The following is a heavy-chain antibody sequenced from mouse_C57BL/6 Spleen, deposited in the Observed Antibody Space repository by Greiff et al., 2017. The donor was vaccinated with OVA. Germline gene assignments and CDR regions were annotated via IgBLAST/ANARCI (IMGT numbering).Heavy chain of an antibody. J-gene: IGHJ2*01. CDR2: IYPGDGDT. D-gene: IGHD2-5*01. CDR1: GYAFSSSW. V-gene: IGHV1-82*01. Sequence: VQLQESGPELVKPGASVKISCKASGYAFSSSWMNWVKQRPGKGLEWIGRIYPGDGDTNYNGKLKGKATLTADKSSSTAYMQLSSLTSEDSAVYFCAREDSNFYYFDYWGQGTTLTVSS. CDR3: AREDSNFYYFDY.